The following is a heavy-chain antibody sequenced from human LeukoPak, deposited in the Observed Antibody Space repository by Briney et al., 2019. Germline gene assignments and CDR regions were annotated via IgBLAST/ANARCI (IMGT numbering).Heavy chain of an antibody. V-gene: IGHV3-30*04. Sequence: GGSLRLSCAASGFTFSSYAMHWVRQAPGKGLEWVAVISYDGGNKFYADSVKGRFTISRDNSKNTLYLQMNSLRAEDTAVYYCARDLHASGAFDIWGQGTMVTVSS. CDR1: GFTFSSYA. J-gene: IGHJ3*02. CDR2: ISYDGGNK. CDR3: ARDLHASGAFDI.